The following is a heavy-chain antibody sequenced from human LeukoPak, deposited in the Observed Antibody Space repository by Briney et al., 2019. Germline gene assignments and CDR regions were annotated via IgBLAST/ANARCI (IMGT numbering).Heavy chain of an antibody. CDR2: ISSSGSTT. J-gene: IGHJ4*02. CDR3: ARDVYGSGNSDY. V-gene: IGHV3-48*03. Sequence: GGSLRLSCAASGFTFSSYEMNWVRQAPGKGLEWVSYISSSGSTTYYADSVKGRFTISRDNAKNSLYLQMNSLRVEDTAVYYCARDVYGSGNSDYWGQGTLVTVSS. D-gene: IGHD3-10*01. CDR1: GFTFSSYE.